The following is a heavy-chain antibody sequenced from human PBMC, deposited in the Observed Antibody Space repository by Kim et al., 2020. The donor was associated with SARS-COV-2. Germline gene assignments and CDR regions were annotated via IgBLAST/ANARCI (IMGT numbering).Heavy chain of an antibody. D-gene: IGHD3-10*01. CDR2: IYHGGST. CDR1: GGFISSGDW. J-gene: IGHJ3*01. Sequence: SETLSLICAVSGGFISSGDWWTWVRQPPGKGLECIGEIYHGGSTNYNASLKSRLTISVDNSQNEFSLKLTSLTASETAVYYCARALDMVRGVVNGLDFWGQGTMVIVSS. CDR3: ARALDMVRGVVNGLDF. V-gene: IGHV4-4*02.